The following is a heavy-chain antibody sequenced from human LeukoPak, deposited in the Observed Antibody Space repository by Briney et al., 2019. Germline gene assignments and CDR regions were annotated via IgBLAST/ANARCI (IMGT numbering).Heavy chain of an antibody. V-gene: IGHV4-30-2*01. CDR2: IYHSGST. CDR3: ARVMHCSGGSCYFDY. J-gene: IGHJ4*02. CDR1: GGSISSGGYY. Sequence: PSQTLSLTCTVSGGSISSGGYYWSWIRQPPGKGLEWIGYIYHSGSTYYNPSLKSRVTISVDRSKNQFSLKLSSVTAADTAVYYCARVMHCSGGSCYFDYWGQGTLVTVSS. D-gene: IGHD2-15*01.